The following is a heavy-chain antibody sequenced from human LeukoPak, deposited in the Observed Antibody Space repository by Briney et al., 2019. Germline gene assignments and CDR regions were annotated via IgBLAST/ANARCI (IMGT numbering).Heavy chain of an antibody. V-gene: IGHV4-39*07. CDR3: ARGNYETYDSSGYFDY. J-gene: IGHJ4*02. D-gene: IGHD3-22*01. CDR1: GGSVSSGSYY. CDR2: INHSGST. Sequence: SETLSLTCTVSGGSVSSGSYYWSWIRQPPGKGLEWIGEINHSGSTNYNPSLKSRVTISVDTSKNQFSLKLSSVTAADTAVYYCARGNYETYDSSGYFDYWGQGTLVTVSS.